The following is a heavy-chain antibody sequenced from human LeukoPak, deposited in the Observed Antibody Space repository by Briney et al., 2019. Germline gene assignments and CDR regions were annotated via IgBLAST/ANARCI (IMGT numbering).Heavy chain of an antibody. J-gene: IGHJ4*02. D-gene: IGHD6-19*01. CDR3: ARDKSGNSGWYSYFDY. CDR2: IDPNSGDT. Sequence: ASVKVSCKASGYTFTNYYIHWVRQAPGQGLEWMGWIDPNSGDTNYAQRFQGRVTMTRDTSIGTAYMELSGLRSRDTALYYCARDKSGNSGWYSYFDYWGQGTLVTVSS. CDR1: GYTFTNYY. V-gene: IGHV1-2*02.